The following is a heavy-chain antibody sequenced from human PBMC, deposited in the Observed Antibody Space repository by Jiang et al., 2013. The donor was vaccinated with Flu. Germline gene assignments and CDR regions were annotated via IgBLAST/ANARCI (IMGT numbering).Heavy chain of an antibody. J-gene: IGHJ4*02. CDR3: ASKTTATPGSN. Sequence: GLVKPSETLSLTCAVSGASINSNNYWSWVRQPPGKGLEWIGEIYHTGSTNYNPSLKSRVTISVDSSKEQFSLKLTSLTAADTAVYYCASKTTATPGSNWGQGTLVTVSS. V-gene: IGHV4-4*02. CDR2: IYHTGST. D-gene: IGHD1-1*01. CDR1: GASINSNNY.